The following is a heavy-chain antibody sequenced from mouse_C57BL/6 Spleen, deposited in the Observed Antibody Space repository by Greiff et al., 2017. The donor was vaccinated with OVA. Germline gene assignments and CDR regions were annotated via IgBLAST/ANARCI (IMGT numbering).Heavy chain of an antibody. Sequence: EVQLQESGGGLVKPGGSLKLSCAASGFTFRDYGMHWVRQAPEKGLEWVAYISSGSSTIYYADTVKGRFTISRDNAKNTLFLQMTSLKAEDTAMYYCARGAYYSNNNAMDYWGQGTSVTVAS. CDR1: GFTFRDYG. D-gene: IGHD2-5*01. J-gene: IGHJ4*01. V-gene: IGHV5-17*01. CDR3: ARGAYYSNNNAMDY. CDR2: ISSGSSTI.